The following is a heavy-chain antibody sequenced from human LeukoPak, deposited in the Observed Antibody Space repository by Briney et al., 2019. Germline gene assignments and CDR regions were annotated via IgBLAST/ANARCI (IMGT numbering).Heavy chain of an antibody. D-gene: IGHD2-2*01. CDR2: ISSSGSTI. V-gene: IGHV3-48*03. CDR3: ARIGYCSSTSCYDGDNDAFDI. CDR1: GFTFSSYE. Sequence: GALRLSCAASGFTFSSYEMNWVRQAPGKGLEWVSYISSSGSTIYYADSVKGRFTISRDNAKNSLYLQMNSLRAEDTAVYYCARIGYCSSTSCYDGDNDAFDIWGQGTMVTVSS. J-gene: IGHJ3*02.